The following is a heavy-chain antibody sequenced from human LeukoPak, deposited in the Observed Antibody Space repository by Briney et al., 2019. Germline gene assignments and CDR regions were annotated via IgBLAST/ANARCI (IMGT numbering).Heavy chain of an antibody. J-gene: IGHJ6*03. CDR1: GYTFTGYY. CDR3: ARSSGSGSYYNKPDYYYYYMDV. Sequence: ASVKVSCKASGYTFTGYYMHWVRQAPGQGLEWMGWINPNSGGTNYAQKFQGRVTMTRDTSISTAYMELSRLRSDDTAVYYCARSSGSGSYYNKPDYYYYYMDVWGKGTTVTISS. D-gene: IGHD3-10*01. V-gene: IGHV1-2*02. CDR2: INPNSGGT.